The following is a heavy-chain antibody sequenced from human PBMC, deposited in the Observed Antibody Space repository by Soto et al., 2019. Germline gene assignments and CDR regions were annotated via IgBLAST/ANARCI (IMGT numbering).Heavy chain of an antibody. J-gene: IGHJ3*02. CDR1: GGTFNSYA. V-gene: IGHV1-69*05. Sequence: SVKVSCKASGGTFNSYAISWVRQAPGQGLEWMGGIIPIFGTANYAQKFQGRVTITTDESTSTAYMELSSLRSEDTAVYYYARDLLTYYYDSSGYRDAFDIWGQGTMGTVSS. D-gene: IGHD3-22*01. CDR2: IIPIFGTA. CDR3: ARDLLTYYYDSSGYRDAFDI.